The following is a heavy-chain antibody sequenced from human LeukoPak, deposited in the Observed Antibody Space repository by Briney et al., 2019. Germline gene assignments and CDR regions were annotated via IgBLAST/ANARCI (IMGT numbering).Heavy chain of an antibody. CDR3: AKDPAYYYDSSGYYPFDY. J-gene: IGHJ4*02. V-gene: IGHV3-23*01. Sequence: GGSLRLSCAASGFTFGSYAMSWVRQAPGKGLEWVSGISGSGGSTYYADSVKGRFTISRDNSKNTLYLQMNSLRAEDTAVYYCAKDPAYYYDSSGYYPFDYWGQGTLVTVSS. CDR1: GFTFGSYA. CDR2: ISGSGGST. D-gene: IGHD3-22*01.